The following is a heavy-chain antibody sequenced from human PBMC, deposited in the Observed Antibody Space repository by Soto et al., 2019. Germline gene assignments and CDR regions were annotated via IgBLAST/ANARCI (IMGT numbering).Heavy chain of an antibody. CDR2: MHYTGFS. CDR3: AGQSLQQCFTY. CDR1: GDSVTSHY. J-gene: IGHJ4*02. Sequence: NPSETLSLTCSFSGDSVTSHYLTWIRQSPEKGLEWIGYMHYTGFSHYNPSLKSRLTISVDRSKNQFTLQLTSVTVADTAVYYCAGQSLQQCFTYWGQGTQVTVSS. V-gene: IGHV4-59*02. D-gene: IGHD2-8*01.